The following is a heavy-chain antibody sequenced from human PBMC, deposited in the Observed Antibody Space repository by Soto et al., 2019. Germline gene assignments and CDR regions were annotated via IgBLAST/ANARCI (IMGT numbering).Heavy chain of an antibody. CDR3: ARVGAGSSREPKAPDERGIGMDG. D-gene: IGHD6-13*01. J-gene: IGHJ6*02. Sequence: QVQLQESGPGLVKPSQTLSLTCTVSGGSISSGGYYWSWIRQPPGKGLEWIGYISYSGSTYYNPSPESRVTISVDTSKIQFALKRSSGTAAGTAVYYCARVGAGSSREPKAPDERGIGMDGWGQGNTVTVSS. V-gene: IGHV4-31*03. CDR2: ISYSGST. CDR1: GGSISSGGYY.